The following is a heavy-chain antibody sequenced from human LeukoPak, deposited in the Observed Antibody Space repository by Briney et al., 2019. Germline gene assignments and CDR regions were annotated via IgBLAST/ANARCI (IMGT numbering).Heavy chain of an antibody. D-gene: IGHD5-12*01. Sequence: GGSLRLSCTASGFSFSTYAMSWVRQAPGKGLEWVSTITGSSGTTYYADSVKGRFTISRDNSKSTLYLQMDSLRAEDTAVYYCAKCGNSGCHLIDYWGQGTLVTVSS. J-gene: IGHJ4*02. CDR3: AKCGNSGCHLIDY. V-gene: IGHV3-23*01. CDR2: ITGSSGTT. CDR1: GFSFSTYA.